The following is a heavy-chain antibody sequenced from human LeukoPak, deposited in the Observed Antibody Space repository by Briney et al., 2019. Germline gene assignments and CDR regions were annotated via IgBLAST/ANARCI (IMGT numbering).Heavy chain of an antibody. CDR1: GGSISSGGYS. D-gene: IGHD2-15*01. J-gene: IGHJ4*02. CDR3: ARGQIREYCNGGSCYGFYFDY. CDR2: IYHSGST. V-gene: IGHV4-30-2*01. Sequence: SETLSLTCAVSGGSISSGGYSWSWIRQPPGKGLEWIGYIYHSGSTYYNPSLKSRVTISVDRSKNQFSLKLSSVTAADTAVYYCARGQIREYCNGGSCYGFYFDYWGQGTLVTVSS.